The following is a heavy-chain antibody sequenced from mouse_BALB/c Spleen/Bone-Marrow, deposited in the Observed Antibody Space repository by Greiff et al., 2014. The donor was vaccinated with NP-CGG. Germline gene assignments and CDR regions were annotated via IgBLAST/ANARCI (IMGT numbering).Heavy chain of an antibody. V-gene: IGHV1-20*02. CDR1: GYSFTGYF. Sequence: EVQLQQSGPELVKPEASVKISCKASGYSFTGYFMNWVMQSHGKGLEWIGRINPYNGDTFYNQKFKGKATLTVDKSSSTAHMELRSLASEDSAVYYCERGLDGYYSFDYWGQGTTLTVSS. CDR2: INPYNGDT. D-gene: IGHD2-3*01. CDR3: ERGLDGYYSFDY. J-gene: IGHJ2*01.